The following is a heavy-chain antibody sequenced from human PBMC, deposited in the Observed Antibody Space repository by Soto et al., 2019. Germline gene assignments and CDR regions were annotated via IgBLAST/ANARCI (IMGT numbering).Heavy chain of an antibody. J-gene: IGHJ4*02. Sequence: QVQLQESGPGLVKPSGTLSLTCAVSGGSISSSNWWSWVRQPPGKGLEWIGEIYHSGSTNYNPSLXSXVXXSVDESENQFSLKLSSVTAAETAVYYCARGREPDDWGQGALVPVSS. D-gene: IGHD1-26*01. CDR1: GGSISSSNW. CDR3: ARGREPDD. CDR2: IYHSGST. V-gene: IGHV4-4*02.